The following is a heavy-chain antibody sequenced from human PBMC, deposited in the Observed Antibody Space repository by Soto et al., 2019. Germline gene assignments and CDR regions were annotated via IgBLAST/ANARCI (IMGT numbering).Heavy chain of an antibody. J-gene: IGHJ6*02. CDR1: GFSFSSYA. CDR3: AKYVAVAGTALYGMDV. CDR2: ISNSGGTT. V-gene: IGHV3-23*01. D-gene: IGHD6-19*01. Sequence: PGGSLRLSCAASGFSFSSYAMSWARQAPGKGLEWVSVISNSGGTTFYADSVKGRFTISRDNFKNTVFLQMSSLRAEDTAVYYCAKYVAVAGTALYGMDVWGQGTTVTVS.